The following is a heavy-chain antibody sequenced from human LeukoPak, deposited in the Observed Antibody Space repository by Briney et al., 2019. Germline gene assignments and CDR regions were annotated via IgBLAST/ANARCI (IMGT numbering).Heavy chain of an antibody. CDR2: ISSGSSTI. V-gene: IGHV3-48*01. Sequence: GGSLRLSCAGSGFTFSDYSMNWVRQAPGKGLEWVSYISSGSSTIDNADSVKGRFTISRDNAKNSLYLQMNSLRAEDTAVYYCATERDSSWTFDSWGQGTLVTVSS. J-gene: IGHJ4*02. D-gene: IGHD6-13*01. CDR1: GFTFSDYS. CDR3: ATERDSSWTFDS.